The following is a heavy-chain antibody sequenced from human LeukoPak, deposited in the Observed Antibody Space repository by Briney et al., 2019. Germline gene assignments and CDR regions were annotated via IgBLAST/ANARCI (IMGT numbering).Heavy chain of an antibody. D-gene: IGHD3-3*01. Sequence: SVKVSCKASGGTFSSYAISWVRQAPGPGLEWMGGIIPIFGTANYAQKFQGRVTITADESTSTAYMELSSLRSEDTAVYYCARDSVRRGYDFWSGYLDYWGQGTLVTVSS. CDR1: GGTFSSYA. J-gene: IGHJ4*02. CDR2: IIPIFGTA. CDR3: ARDSVRRGYDFWSGYLDY. V-gene: IGHV1-69*13.